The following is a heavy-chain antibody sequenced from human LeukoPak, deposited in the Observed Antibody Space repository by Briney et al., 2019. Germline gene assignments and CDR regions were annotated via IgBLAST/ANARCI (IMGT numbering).Heavy chain of an antibody. V-gene: IGHV1-2*02. D-gene: IGHD1-26*01. CDR1: GYTFTGYY. J-gene: IGHJ4*02. CDR3: ARDGDSGSYLEGY. CDR2: INPNSGGT. Sequence: ASVTVSCKASGYTFTGYYMHWVRQAPGQGLEWMGWINPNSGGTNYAQKFQGRVTMTRDTSISTAYMELSRLRSDDTAVYYCARDGDSGSYLEGYWGQGTLVTVSS.